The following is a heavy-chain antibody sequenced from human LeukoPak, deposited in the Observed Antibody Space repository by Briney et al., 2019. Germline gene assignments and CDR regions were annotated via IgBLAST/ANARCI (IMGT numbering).Heavy chain of an antibody. D-gene: IGHD3-10*01. Sequence: GESLKISCAASGFTLSSYSMNWVRQAPGKGLEWVSYISSSSSTIYYADSVKGRFTISRDNAKNSLYLQMNSLRAEDTAVYYRARGIFGYYGSGPDYWGQGTLVTVSS. CDR1: GFTLSSYS. V-gene: IGHV3-48*01. J-gene: IGHJ4*02. CDR2: ISSSSSTI. CDR3: ARGIFGYYGSGPDY.